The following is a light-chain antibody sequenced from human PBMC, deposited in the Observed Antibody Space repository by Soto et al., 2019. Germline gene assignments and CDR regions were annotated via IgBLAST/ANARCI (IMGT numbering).Light chain of an antibody. CDR1: SFNIGAGYD. J-gene: IGLJ3*02. Sequence: QSVLTQPPSVSGAPGQRVTISCTGSSFNIGAGYDVHWYQQLPGTAPKLLMYGNSNRPSGVPDRFSGSKSGTSASLAITGLQAEDEADYYCQSYDISLSGWVFGGGTKLTVL. CDR2: GNS. CDR3: QSYDISLSGWV. V-gene: IGLV1-40*01.